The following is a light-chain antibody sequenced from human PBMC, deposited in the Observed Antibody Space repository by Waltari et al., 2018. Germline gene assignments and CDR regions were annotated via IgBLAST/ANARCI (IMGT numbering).Light chain of an antibody. CDR1: DLEKQL. Sequence: SYDLIQSPSVSVSPGQTATITCSGDDLEKQLVCWYQQKPGQSPGLFIYEDVRRPSEIPQRFSGSNSGNTATLTISGTQPMDEADYYCQAWDSGVAGVFGTGTKVTVL. V-gene: IGLV3-1*01. CDR3: QAWDSGVAGV. J-gene: IGLJ1*01. CDR2: EDV.